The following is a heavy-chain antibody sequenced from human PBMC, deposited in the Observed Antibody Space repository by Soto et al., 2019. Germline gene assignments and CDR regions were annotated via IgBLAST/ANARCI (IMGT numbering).Heavy chain of an antibody. CDR1: GGSISSGGYY. J-gene: IGHJ4*02. CDR3: ANEYYDSSGYYYIDS. CDR2: IYYSGST. D-gene: IGHD3-22*01. V-gene: IGHV4-31*03. Sequence: QVQLQESGPGLVKPSQTLSLTCTVSGGSISSGGYYWSWIRQHPGKGLEWIGYIYYSGSTYYNPSLNSRVIISVDTSKNQFSLKLSYVTAADTAVYYCANEYYDSSGYYYIDSWGQGTLVTVSS.